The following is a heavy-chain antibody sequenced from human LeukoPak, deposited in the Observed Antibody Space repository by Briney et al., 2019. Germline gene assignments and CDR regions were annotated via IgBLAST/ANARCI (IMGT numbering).Heavy chain of an antibody. CDR1: GGSISSYY. Sequence: PSETLSLTCTVSGGSISSYYWSWIRQPPGKGLEWIGYIYYSGSTNYNPSLKSRVTISVDTSKNQFSLKLSSVTAADTAVYYCARDLGSGWFRRGIDYWGQGTLLTVSS. CDR3: ARDLGSGWFRRGIDY. D-gene: IGHD6-19*01. J-gene: IGHJ4*02. CDR2: IYYSGST. V-gene: IGHV4-59*12.